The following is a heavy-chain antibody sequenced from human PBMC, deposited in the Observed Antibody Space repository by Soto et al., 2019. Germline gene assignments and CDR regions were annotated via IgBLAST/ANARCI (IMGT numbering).Heavy chain of an antibody. Sequence: QVQLQESGPGLVKPSGTLSLTCVVSGVSISSNVWWSWVRQLPGKGLEWIGEVYHNGLTNYNSSHGSRVTMSVDTSKNKFSLKLTSVTAADTAIYYCAGEAEVPGETDRFDYWGQGIMVTVSS. CDR1: GVSISSNVW. D-gene: IGHD2-15*01. CDR2: VYHNGLT. V-gene: IGHV4-4*02. J-gene: IGHJ4*02. CDR3: AGEAEVPGETDRFDY.